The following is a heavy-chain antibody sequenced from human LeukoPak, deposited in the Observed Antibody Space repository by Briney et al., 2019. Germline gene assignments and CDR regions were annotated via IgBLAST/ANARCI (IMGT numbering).Heavy chain of an antibody. CDR1: GDSVSSNSAA. CDR3: VRDDGIGLDAFDV. CDR2: TYFRSKWYN. V-gene: IGHV6-1*01. D-gene: IGHD1-14*01. Sequence: SQTLSLTCAVSGDSVSSNSAAWNWIRQSPSRGLEWLGRTYFRSKWYNDYAVSVKSRITINPDTSKNQFSLQLNSVTPEDTAVYYCVRDDGIGLDAFDVWSPGTMVTVSS. J-gene: IGHJ3*01.